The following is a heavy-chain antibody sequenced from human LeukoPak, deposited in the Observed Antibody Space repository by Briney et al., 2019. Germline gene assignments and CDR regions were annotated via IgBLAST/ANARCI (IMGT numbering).Heavy chain of an antibody. CDR3: AKDSWTTVGMFDY. D-gene: IGHD4-23*01. CDR1: GFTFSSYA. J-gene: IGHJ4*02. Sequence: QSGGSLRLSCAASGFTFSSYAIHWVRQGPGKGLEWVSAISGSGGSTYYADSVKGRFTISRDNSKNTLYLQMNSLRAEDTAVYYCAKDSWTTVGMFDYWGQGTLVTVSS. CDR2: ISGSGGST. V-gene: IGHV3-23*01.